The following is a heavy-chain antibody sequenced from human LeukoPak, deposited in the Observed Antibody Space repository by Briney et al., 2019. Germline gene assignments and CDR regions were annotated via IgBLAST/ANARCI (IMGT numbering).Heavy chain of an antibody. Sequence: GGSLRLSCAASGFTFTNYWMSWVRQAPGKGLEWVAMIREDGGDIYYVGSVKGRFTISRDNTKNSLYLQMNSLRAKDTAMYYCVRDRGSGSSQTHEFFEHWGQGTLVTVSS. J-gene: IGHJ1*01. CDR3: VRDRGSGSSQTHEFFEH. V-gene: IGHV3-7*01. D-gene: IGHD1-26*01. CDR2: IREDGGDI. CDR1: GFTFTNYW.